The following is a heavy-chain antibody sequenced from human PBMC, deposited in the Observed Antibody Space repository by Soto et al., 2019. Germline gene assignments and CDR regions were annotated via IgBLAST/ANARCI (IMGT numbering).Heavy chain of an antibody. J-gene: IGHJ6*03. Sequence: GGSLRLSFVASGFTANGYSMHWVRQAPGKGLEWVSFISTNSNTIYYADSVKGRFTISRDNAKNSLYLQMNSLRAEDTAVYYCARDKYYDFWCGYYPPRGHYRHVGGNGTTVTVSS. CDR3: ARDKYYDFWCGYYPPRGHYRHV. CDR1: GFTANGYS. V-gene: IGHV3-48*01. CDR2: ISTNSNTI. D-gene: IGHD3-3*01.